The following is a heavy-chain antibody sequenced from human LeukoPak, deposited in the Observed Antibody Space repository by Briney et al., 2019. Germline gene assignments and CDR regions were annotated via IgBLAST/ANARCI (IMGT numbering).Heavy chain of an antibody. CDR3: ARGPGYCGGDCYLDDNWFDP. Sequence: PSETLSLTCTVSGGSISSYYWSWIRQPPGKGLEWIGYIYYSGSTNYNPSLKSRVTISVDTSKNQFSLKLSSVTAADTAVYCCARGPGYCGGDCYLDDNWFDPWGQGTLVTVSS. J-gene: IGHJ5*02. CDR2: IYYSGST. D-gene: IGHD2-21*02. CDR1: GGSISSYY. V-gene: IGHV4-59*01.